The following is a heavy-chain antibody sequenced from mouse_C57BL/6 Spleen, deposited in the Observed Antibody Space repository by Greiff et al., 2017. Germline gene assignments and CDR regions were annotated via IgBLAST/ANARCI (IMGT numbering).Heavy chain of an antibody. D-gene: IGHD2-4*01. CDR3: AGDGGHDYDGGYYFDY. Sequence: VKLVESGPGLVAPSQSLSITCTVSGFSLTSYGVHWVRQPPGKGLEWLVVIWSDGSTTYNSALKSRLSISKDNSKSQVVLKMNSLQTDDTAMYYCAGDGGHDYDGGYYFDYWGEGTTLTVSS. J-gene: IGHJ2*01. CDR2: IWSDGST. V-gene: IGHV2-6*03. CDR1: GFSLTSYG.